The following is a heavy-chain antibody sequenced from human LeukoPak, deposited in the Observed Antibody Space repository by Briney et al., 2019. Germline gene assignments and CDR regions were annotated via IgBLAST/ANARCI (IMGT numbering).Heavy chain of an antibody. J-gene: IGHJ6*02. CDR3: ATLGRGDYGMDV. Sequence: QPGGSLRLSCAASGITFSNYAMSWVRQVPGKGLEWVSVISSSGASTYYADSVKGRFTISRDNSKNTLYLQMNSLRAEDTAVYYCATLGRGDYGMDVWGQGTTVTVSS. CDR2: ISSSGAST. CDR1: GITFSNYA. V-gene: IGHV3-23*01. D-gene: IGHD3-10*01.